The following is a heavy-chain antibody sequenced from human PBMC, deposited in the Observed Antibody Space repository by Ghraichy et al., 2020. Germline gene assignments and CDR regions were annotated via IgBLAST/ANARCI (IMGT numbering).Heavy chain of an antibody. CDR3: AKRDRLVPAIPYFDS. J-gene: IGHJ4*02. D-gene: IGHD2-15*01. Sequence: GGSLRLSCAASGFTFSSYGMSWVRQAPGKGLEWVSGISGSGDSTSYTDSVKGRFTISRDNSKNTLYLEMNSLRAEDTAVYYCAKRDRLVPAIPYFDSWGQGTLVTVSS. V-gene: IGHV3-23*01. CDR2: ISGSGDST. CDR1: GFTFSSYG.